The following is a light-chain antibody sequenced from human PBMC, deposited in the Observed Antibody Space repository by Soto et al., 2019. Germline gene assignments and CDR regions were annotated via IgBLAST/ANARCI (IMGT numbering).Light chain of an antibody. Sequence: EIVLTQSPATLSLSPGERATLSCRASQSVSRHLAWYQQKPGQAPRLLIYDASNRATGIPARFSGSGSGTDFTLTISSLEPEDFAVYYCQQYDNWPRTFGQGTRVDFK. CDR1: QSVSRH. CDR3: QQYDNWPRT. J-gene: IGKJ1*01. CDR2: DAS. V-gene: IGKV3-11*01.